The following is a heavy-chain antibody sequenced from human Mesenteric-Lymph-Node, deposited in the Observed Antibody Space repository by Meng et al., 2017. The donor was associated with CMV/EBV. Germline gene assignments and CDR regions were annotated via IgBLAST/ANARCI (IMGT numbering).Heavy chain of an antibody. V-gene: IGHV1-8*03. J-gene: IGHJ6*02. D-gene: IGHD2-2*03. CDR3: ARGLSTPGYCSSTSCLYYYYYYGMDV. Sequence: ASVKVSCKASGYTFTSYDINWVRQATGQGLEWMGWMNPNSGNTGYAQKFQGRVTITRNTSISTAYMELSSLRSEDTAVYDCARGLSTPGYCSSTSCLYYYYYYGMDVWGQGTTVTVSS. CDR2: MNPNSGNT. CDR1: GYTFTSYD.